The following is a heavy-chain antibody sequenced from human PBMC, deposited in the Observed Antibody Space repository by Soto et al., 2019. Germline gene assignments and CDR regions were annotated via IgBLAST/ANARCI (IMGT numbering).Heavy chain of an antibody. Sequence: QLQLQESGPGLVKPSETLSLTCSVSGGSISSSSYYWGWIRQPPGKGLEWIGNLYYSGTTYYSPSLKSLVTIAVDTSKNQFSLKLSSVTAADTAVYYCASSDYYLFYYWGQGALVTVSS. D-gene: IGHD3-10*01. CDR1: GGSISSSSYY. CDR3: ASSDYYLFYY. J-gene: IGHJ4*02. V-gene: IGHV4-39*01. CDR2: LYYSGTT.